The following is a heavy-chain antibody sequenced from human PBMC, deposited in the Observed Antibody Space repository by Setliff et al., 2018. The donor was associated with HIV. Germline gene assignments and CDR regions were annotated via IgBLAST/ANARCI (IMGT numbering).Heavy chain of an antibody. V-gene: IGHV1-69*02. CDR2: TIPVLSMS. Sequence: ASVKVSCKASEDTFNSYTIHWVRQTPGQGLEWMGRTIPVLSMSNFALKFQGRGSIFADKSTSTAYLGLNGLTSEDTAIYYCATSFDYWGQGALVTVSS. J-gene: IGHJ4*02. CDR1: EDTFNSYT. CDR3: ATSFDY.